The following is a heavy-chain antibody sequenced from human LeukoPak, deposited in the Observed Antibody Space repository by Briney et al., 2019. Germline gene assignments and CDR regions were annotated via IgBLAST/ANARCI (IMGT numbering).Heavy chain of an antibody. CDR2: IYHSGST. CDR3: ARAQPYTRYYYDSSGYPYWYFDL. D-gene: IGHD3-22*01. V-gene: IGHV4-30-2*01. Sequence: SETLSLTCSVSGGSISSGGYSWSWIRQPPGKGLEWIGYIYHSGSTYYNPSLKSRVTISVDRSKNQFSLKLSSVTAADTAVYYCARAQPYTRYYYDSSGYPYWYFDLWGRGTLVTVSS. J-gene: IGHJ2*01. CDR1: GGSISSGGYS.